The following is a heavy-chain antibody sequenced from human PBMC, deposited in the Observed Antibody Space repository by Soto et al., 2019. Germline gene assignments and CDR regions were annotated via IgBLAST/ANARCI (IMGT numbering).Heavy chain of an antibody. J-gene: IGHJ4*02. CDR1: GFSFSNYE. CDR2: ISSGGSTV. Sequence: GGSLRLSCAASGFSFSNYEMNWVRQAPGKGLEWVAYISSGGSTVHHADSVRGRFTVSRDNARNSLYLQMNTLRVEDTALYYCARDRAAGGYWGQGTLVTVSS. CDR3: ARDRAAGGY. D-gene: IGHD6-13*01. V-gene: IGHV3-48*03.